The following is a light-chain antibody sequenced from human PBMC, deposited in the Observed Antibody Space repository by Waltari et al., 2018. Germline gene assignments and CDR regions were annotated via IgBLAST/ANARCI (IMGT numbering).Light chain of an antibody. CDR3: SSYTSSGTLV. CDR2: DVT. J-gene: IGLJ2*01. CDR1: GSDVGGYNY. Sequence: QSALTQPASVSGSPGQSITISCTGTGSDVGGYNYVPWYRQHPGKAPKLMIFDVTNRPSGVSNRFSGSKSGNTASLTISGLQAEDEAHYYCSSYTSSGTLVFGGGTTLTVL. V-gene: IGLV2-14*03.